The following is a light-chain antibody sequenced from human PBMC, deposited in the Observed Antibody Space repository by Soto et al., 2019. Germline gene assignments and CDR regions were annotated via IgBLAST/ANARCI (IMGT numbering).Light chain of an antibody. J-gene: IGKJ1*01. V-gene: IGKV1-5*03. CDR2: RAS. CDR1: QSVSSW. CDR3: QQYNSYSVT. Sequence: DIQMTQSPSTLSASVGDRVTITCRASQSVSSWLAWYQQKPGKAPNLLIYRASNLESGVPSRFSGSGSGTEFTLTISSLQPDDFATYYCQQYNSYSVTFGPGTKVEIK.